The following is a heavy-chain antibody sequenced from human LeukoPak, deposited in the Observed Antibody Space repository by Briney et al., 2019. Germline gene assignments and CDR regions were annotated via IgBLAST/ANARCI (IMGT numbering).Heavy chain of an antibody. V-gene: IGHV3-11*01. CDR3: TRAVGFGPGAHFDQ. CDR2: IPTSGISV. Sequence: PGGSLRLSCAASGFSFSRYYMSWVRQTPGKALEWISYIPTSGISVQYAASVRGRFTASRDDAKNSLHLQMDSLRVEDTAVYYCTRAVGFGPGAHFDQWGQGALVIVSS. D-gene: IGHD6-19*01. J-gene: IGHJ4*02. CDR1: GFSFSRYY.